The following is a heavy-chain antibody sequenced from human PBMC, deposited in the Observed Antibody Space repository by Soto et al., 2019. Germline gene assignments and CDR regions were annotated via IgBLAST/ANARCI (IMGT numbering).Heavy chain of an antibody. CDR1: GGTFSSYA. D-gene: IGHD3-10*01. J-gene: IGHJ6*02. Sequence: PGASVKVSCKASGGTFSSYAISWVRQAPGQGLEWMGGIIPIFGTASYAQKFQGRVTITADKSTSTAYMELGSLRSEDTAVYYCARGGVRGVIIHYYYYGMDVWGQGTTVTVSS. CDR2: IIPIFGTA. CDR3: ARGGVRGVIIHYYYYGMDV. V-gene: IGHV1-69*06.